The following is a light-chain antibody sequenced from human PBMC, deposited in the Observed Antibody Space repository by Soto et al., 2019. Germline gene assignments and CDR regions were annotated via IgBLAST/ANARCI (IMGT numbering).Light chain of an antibody. CDR3: CSYTGSSNYV. J-gene: IGLJ1*01. V-gene: IGLV2-11*01. Sequence: QSALTQPRSVSGSPGQSVTISCTGSSSDVGGYSHVSWFQQHPGKAPKLMIYDVTKRPSGVPDRFSGSKSGNTASLTISGLQAEDESDYYCCSYTGSSNYVFGTGTKVTVL. CDR2: DVT. CDR1: SSDVGGYSH.